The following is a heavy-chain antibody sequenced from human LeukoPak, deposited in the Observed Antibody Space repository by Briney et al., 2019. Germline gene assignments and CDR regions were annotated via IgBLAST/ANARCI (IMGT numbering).Heavy chain of an antibody. J-gene: IGHJ4*02. V-gene: IGHV3-21*04. Sequence: GGSLRLSCAASAFSLNAYNMNWVRQAPRKGLEWVSSISYTGTYIYHADSVKGRFTISRDNAQNSLYLQMNSLRAEDTAIYYCVRDRGTYRPIDYWGQGTLVTVSS. CDR3: VRDRGTYRPIDY. CDR1: AFSLNAYN. CDR2: ISYTGTYI. D-gene: IGHD1-26*01.